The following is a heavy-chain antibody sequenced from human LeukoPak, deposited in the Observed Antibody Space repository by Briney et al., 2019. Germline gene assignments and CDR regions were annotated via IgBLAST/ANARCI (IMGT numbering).Heavy chain of an antibody. CDR1: GFTVSSNY. V-gene: IGHV3-53*01. Sequence: AGGSLRLSCAASGFTVSSNYMSWVRQAPGKGLEWVSVIYSGGSTYYADSVKGRFTISRGNSKNTLYLQMNSLRAEDTAVYYCARESWFGSFDYWGQGTLVTVSS. J-gene: IGHJ4*02. CDR2: IYSGGST. CDR3: ARESWFGSFDY. D-gene: IGHD3-10*01.